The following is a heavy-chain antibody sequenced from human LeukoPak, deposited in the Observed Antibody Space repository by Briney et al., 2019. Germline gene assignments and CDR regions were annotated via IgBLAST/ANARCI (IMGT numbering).Heavy chain of an antibody. V-gene: IGHV4-39*01. CDR3: ARQWLQLWYVDY. CDR2: IYYSGST. Sequence: PSETLSLTCTVSGDSTSSSSYYWGWIRQPPGKGLEWIGSIYYSGSTYYNPSLESRVTISVDTSKNQFSLKLSSVTAADTAVYYCARQWLQLWYVDYWGQGTLVTVSS. J-gene: IGHJ4*02. CDR1: GDSTSSSSYY. D-gene: IGHD5-18*01.